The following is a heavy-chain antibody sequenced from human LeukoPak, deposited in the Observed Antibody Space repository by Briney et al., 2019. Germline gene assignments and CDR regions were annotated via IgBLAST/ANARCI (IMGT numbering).Heavy chain of an antibody. V-gene: IGHV3-33*06. CDR2: IWYDGSNK. CDR3: AKDRDYYDSSGYHTDAFDI. CDR1: GFTFSSYG. Sequence: GGSLRLSCAASGFTFSSYGMHWVRQAPGKELEWVAVIWYDGSNKYYADSVKGRFTISRDNSKNTLYLQMNSLRAEDTAVYHCAKDRDYYDSSGYHTDAFDIWGQGTMVTVSS. J-gene: IGHJ3*02. D-gene: IGHD3-22*01.